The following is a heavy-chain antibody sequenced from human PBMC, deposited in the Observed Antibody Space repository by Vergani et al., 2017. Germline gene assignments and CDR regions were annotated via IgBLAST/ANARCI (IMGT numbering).Heavy chain of an antibody. J-gene: IGHJ3*02. CDR2: IIPIFGTA. Sequence: QVQLVQSGAEVKKPGSSVKVSCKASGGTFSSYAISWVRQAPGQGLEWMGGIIPIFGTANYAQKFQGRVTITADESTSTAYMELSSLRSEDTAVCYCARVGARDGYRSIDAFDIWGQGTMVTVSS. CDR3: ARVGARDGYRSIDAFDI. D-gene: IGHD5-24*01. CDR1: GGTFSSYA. V-gene: IGHV1-69*01.